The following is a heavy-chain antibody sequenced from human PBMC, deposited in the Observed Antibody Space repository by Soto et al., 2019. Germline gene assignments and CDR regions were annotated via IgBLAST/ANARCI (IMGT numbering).Heavy chain of an antibody. J-gene: IGHJ4*02. D-gene: IGHD1-26*01. CDR1: GFIFTNYA. CDR2: VSGSGGSS. Sequence: EVQLLESGGGLVQPGGSLRLSCAASGFIFTNYALSWVRQAPGKGLEWVAGVSGSGGSSYYADSVKARFTVSRDNSKNTLFLQMNSLRVEDTAVYYCAKVGDVYNSFFDYWGQGTLVTVSS. CDR3: AKVGDVYNSFFDY. V-gene: IGHV3-23*01.